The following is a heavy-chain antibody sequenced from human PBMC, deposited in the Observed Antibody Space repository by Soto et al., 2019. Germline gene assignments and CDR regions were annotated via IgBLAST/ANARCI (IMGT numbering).Heavy chain of an antibody. CDR3: ARVSYSQFPYYFDY. CDR2: IYYSGST. V-gene: IGHV4-59*01. CDR1: GGSISSYY. J-gene: IGHJ4*02. Sequence: QVQLQESGPGLVKPSETLSLTCTVSGGSISSYYWSWIRQPPGKGLEWIGYIYYSGSTNYNPSLKSRVTISVDTSKNQFSLKLSSVTAADTAVYYCARVSYSQFPYYFDYWGQGTLVTVSS. D-gene: IGHD4-4*01.